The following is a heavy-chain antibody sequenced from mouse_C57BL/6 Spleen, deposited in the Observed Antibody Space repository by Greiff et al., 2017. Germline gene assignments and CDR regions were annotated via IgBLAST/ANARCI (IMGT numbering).Heavy chain of an antibody. Sequence: QVQLKESGPELVKPGASVKISCKASGYAFSSSWMNWVKQRPGKGLEWIGRIYPGDGDTNYNGKFKGKATLTADKSSSTAYMQLSSLTSEDSAVYFCARSETYVAAMDYWGQGTSVTVSS. CDR3: ARSETYVAAMDY. V-gene: IGHV1-82*01. CDR1: GYAFSSSW. D-gene: IGHD5-1*01. CDR2: IYPGDGDT. J-gene: IGHJ4*01.